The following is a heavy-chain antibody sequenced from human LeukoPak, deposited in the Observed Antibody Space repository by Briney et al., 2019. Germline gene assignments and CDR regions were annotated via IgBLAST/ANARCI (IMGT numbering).Heavy chain of an antibody. D-gene: IGHD3-16*01. CDR3: AKVGVGWVAFEY. Sequence: GGSLRLSCAASGFTFSNFAMSWVRQAPGKGLQWVSAISDSGGGTFYADSVKGRFTISRDNSKNTLYLQMNSLRAEDTGVYYCAKVGVGWVAFEYWGQGTLVTVSS. CDR1: GFTFSNFA. J-gene: IGHJ4*02. V-gene: IGHV3-23*01. CDR2: ISDSGGGT.